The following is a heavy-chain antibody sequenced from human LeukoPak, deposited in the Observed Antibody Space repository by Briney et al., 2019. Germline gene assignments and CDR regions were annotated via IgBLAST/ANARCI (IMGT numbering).Heavy chain of an antibody. Sequence: ESLQTSFKGSGYSFIKYWIGWVRPMPAKGLAWMGISNPGDSETNYSSSFQGKVTISADKSISTAYLQWRSLKASDTAMYYCARSWVSGYGTVLDYWGQGTLVTVSS. CDR1: GYSFIKYW. V-gene: IGHV5-51*01. J-gene: IGHJ4*02. CDR2: SNPGDSET. D-gene: IGHD5-18*01. CDR3: ARSWVSGYGTVLDY.